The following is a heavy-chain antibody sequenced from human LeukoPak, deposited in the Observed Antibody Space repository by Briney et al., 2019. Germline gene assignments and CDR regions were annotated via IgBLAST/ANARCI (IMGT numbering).Heavy chain of an antibody. J-gene: IGHJ4*02. CDR1: EFTFSSYG. CDR2: IWYDGSNK. Sequence: GRSLRLSCAASEFTFSSYGMHWVRQAPGKGLEWVAVIWYDGSNKYYADSVKGRFTISRDNSKNTLYLQMNSLRAEDTAVYYCARAGGSSSWYYFDYWGQGTLVTVSS. V-gene: IGHV3-33*01. D-gene: IGHD6-13*01. CDR3: ARAGGSSSWYYFDY.